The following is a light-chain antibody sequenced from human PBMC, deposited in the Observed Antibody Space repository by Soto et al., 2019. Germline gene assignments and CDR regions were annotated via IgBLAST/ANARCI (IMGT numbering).Light chain of an antibody. J-gene: IGLJ1*01. CDR1: SRDVGGYDY. CDR2: DVN. Sequence: QSVLTQPASVSGSPGQSITISCTGTSRDVGGYDYVSWYQQYPGKAPKLMIFDVNNRPSGVSDRFSGPKSANTASLTISGLQSEDEADYYCSSYTSSGIYVFGTGTKVTVL. CDR3: SSYTSSGIYV. V-gene: IGLV2-14*03.